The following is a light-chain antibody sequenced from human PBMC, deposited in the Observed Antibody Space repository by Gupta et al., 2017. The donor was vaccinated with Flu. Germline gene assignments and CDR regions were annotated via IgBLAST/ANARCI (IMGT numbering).Light chain of an antibody. CDR2: DVS. CDR1: SSDIGGYNY. Sequence: ISCTGTSSDIGGYNYVSWYQQHPGKAPKVMIYDVSKRPSGVPDRFSGSKSGNTASLTISGLQAEDEADYYCCSYAGTYTWMFGGGTKLTVL. CDR3: CSYAGTYTWM. V-gene: IGLV2-11*01. J-gene: IGLJ3*02.